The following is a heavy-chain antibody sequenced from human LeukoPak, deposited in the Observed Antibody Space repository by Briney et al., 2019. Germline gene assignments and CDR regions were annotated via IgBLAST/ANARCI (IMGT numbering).Heavy chain of an antibody. J-gene: IGHJ4*02. V-gene: IGHV1-2*02. D-gene: IGHD6-19*01. CDR2: IDPNSGGT. Sequence: ASVKVSCKASGYTFTGYYMHWVRQAPGQGLEWMGWIDPNSGGTNYAQKFQGRVTMTRDTSISTAYMELSRLRSDDTAVYYCARTSGYSSGWYDYYFDYWGQGTLVTVSS. CDR1: GYTFTGYY. CDR3: ARTSGYSSGWYDYYFDY.